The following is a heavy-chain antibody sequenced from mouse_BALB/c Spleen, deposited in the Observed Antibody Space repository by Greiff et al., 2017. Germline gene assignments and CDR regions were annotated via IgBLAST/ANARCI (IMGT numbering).Heavy chain of an antibody. D-gene: IGHD3-1*01. CDR2: IYPGSGNT. Sequence: QVQLQQSGAELARPGASVKLSCKASGYTFTDYYINWVKRRTGQGLEWIGEIYPGSGNTYYNEKFKGKATLTADKSSSTAYMQLSSLTSEDSAVYFCARGLGLRGYYAMDYWGQGTSVTVSS. CDR3: ARGLGLRGYYAMDY. V-gene: IGHV1-77*01. J-gene: IGHJ4*01. CDR1: GYTFTDYY.